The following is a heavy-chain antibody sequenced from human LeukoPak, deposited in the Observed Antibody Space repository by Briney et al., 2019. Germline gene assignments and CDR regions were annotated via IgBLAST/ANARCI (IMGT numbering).Heavy chain of an antibody. CDR3: ARQSGPYSSRWFDY. CDR1: GGSISSSSFY. D-gene: IGHD6-13*01. V-gene: IGHV4-39*01. Sequence: PSETLSLTCTVFGGSISSSSFYWGWIRQPPGKGLEWVGSTYYSGSTDYNPSPQSRVTISVDTSKNQFSLKVTSVTAADTAVYYCARQSGPYSSRWFDYWGQGILVIVSS. CDR2: TYYSGST. J-gene: IGHJ4*02.